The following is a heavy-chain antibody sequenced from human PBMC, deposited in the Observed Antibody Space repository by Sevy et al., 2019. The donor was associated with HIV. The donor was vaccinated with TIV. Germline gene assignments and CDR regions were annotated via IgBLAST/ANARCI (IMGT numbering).Heavy chain of an antibody. V-gene: IGHV4-31*03. CDR3: ARSGITMVRGVIDY. CDR1: GGSISSGGYY. Sequence: SETLSLTCTVSGGSISSGGYYWSWIRQHPGKGLEWIGYIYYSGSTYYHPSLKSRVTISVDTSKNQFSLKLSSVTAADTAVYYCARSGITMVRGVIDYWGQGTLVTVSS. D-gene: IGHD3-10*01. CDR2: IYYSGST. J-gene: IGHJ4*02.